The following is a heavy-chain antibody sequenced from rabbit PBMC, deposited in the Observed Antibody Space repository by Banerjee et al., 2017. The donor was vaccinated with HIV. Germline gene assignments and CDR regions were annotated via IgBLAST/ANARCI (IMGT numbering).Heavy chain of an antibody. Sequence: QSLEESGGDLVKPGASLTLTCTASGFDFSSNAMCWVRQAPGKGLEWIACIYNGDGSTYYATWAKGRLTISKTSSTTVTLQMTSLTTADTATYFCARGHYTYRFLGADYAGLGLWGPGTLVTVS. J-gene: IGHJ4*01. CDR1: GFDFSSNA. CDR3: ARGHYTYRFLGADYAGLGL. V-gene: IGHV1S40*01. D-gene: IGHD6-1*01. CDR2: IYNGDGST.